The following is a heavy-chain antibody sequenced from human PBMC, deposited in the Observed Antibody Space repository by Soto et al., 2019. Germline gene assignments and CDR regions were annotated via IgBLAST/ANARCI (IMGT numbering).Heavy chain of an antibody. D-gene: IGHD1-26*01. Sequence: QVQLVESGGGAVQPGESLRLSCVASGFDFTYYAMHWVRQAPGKGLESVAVMSSDGSKIHHTDSVKGRFTISRDNSKHTLYLQMNRLRKEDTAVYFCAKDEGVGGTLGLFDYWGQGTLVSVSS. CDR2: MSSDGSKI. CDR3: AKDEGVGGTLGLFDY. J-gene: IGHJ4*02. V-gene: IGHV3-30*18. CDR1: GFDFTYYA.